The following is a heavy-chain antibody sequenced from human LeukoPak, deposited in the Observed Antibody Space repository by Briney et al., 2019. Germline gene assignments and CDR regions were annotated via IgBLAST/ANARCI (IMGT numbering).Heavy chain of an antibody. CDR2: IYHGGRT. CDR3: ARRAYNYVYFDY. J-gene: IGHJ4*02. V-gene: IGHV4-38-2*01. Sequence: PSETLSLTCAVSGSSISSDYYWGWIRQPPGKGLEWIGSIYHGGRTYYNPSLKSRVSISVDTSKNQFSLKLTSVTAADTAVYYCARRAYNYVYFDYWGQGTLVTVSS. D-gene: IGHD5-24*01. CDR1: GSSISSDYY.